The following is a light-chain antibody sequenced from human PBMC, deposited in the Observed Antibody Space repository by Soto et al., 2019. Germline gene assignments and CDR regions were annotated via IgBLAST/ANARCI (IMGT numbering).Light chain of an antibody. CDR3: QQYAYWPET. J-gene: IGKJ1*01. CDR1: QSVSSSY. CDR2: GAS. Sequence: EIVLTQSPGTLSLSPGERATLSFRASQSVSSSYLAWYQQKPGQAPRLLIYGASSRATGIPDRFSGSGSGTDFTLTISRLEPEDFAVYYCQQYAYWPETFGQGTKVDIK. V-gene: IGKV3-20*01.